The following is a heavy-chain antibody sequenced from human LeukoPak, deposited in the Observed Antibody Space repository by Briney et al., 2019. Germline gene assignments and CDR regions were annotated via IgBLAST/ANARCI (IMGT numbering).Heavy chain of an antibody. V-gene: IGHV4-59*01. CDR1: GGSFTSDY. CDR3: ARETYTGTWYHDAFDF. CDR2: IYYSGST. D-gene: IGHD6-13*01. Sequence: KSSETLSLTCTVSGGSFTSDYWSWIRQPPGKGLEWIGYIYYSGSTNYNPSLKSRVTISVDTSKNQFSLKLSSVTAADTDFYYCARETYTGTWYHDAFDFWGQGTMVTVSS. J-gene: IGHJ3*01.